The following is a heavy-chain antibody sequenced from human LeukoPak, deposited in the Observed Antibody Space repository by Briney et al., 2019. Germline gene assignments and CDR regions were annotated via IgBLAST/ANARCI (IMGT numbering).Heavy chain of an antibody. J-gene: IGHJ4*02. CDR1: GFTFSSYG. CDR2: ISYDGSNK. CDR3: ARVSRDHDYGDY. V-gene: IGHV3-30*19. Sequence: GGSLRLSCAASGFTFSSYGMHWVRQAPGKGLEWVAVISYDGSNKYYADSVKGRFTISRDNSKNTLYLQMNSLRAEDTAVYYCARVSRDHDYGDYWGQGTLVTVSS.